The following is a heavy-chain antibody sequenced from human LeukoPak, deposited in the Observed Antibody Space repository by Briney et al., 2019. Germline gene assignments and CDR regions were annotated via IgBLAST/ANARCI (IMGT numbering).Heavy chain of an antibody. CDR3: AREEEMATPLDY. Sequence: GGSLRLSCAASGFTFSSYSMNWVRQAPGKGLEWVSSISSSSSYIYYADSVKGRFTISRDNAKNSLYLQMNSLRAEDTAVYYCAREEEMATPLDYWGQGTLVTVSS. CDR2: ISSSSSYI. CDR1: GFTFSSYS. V-gene: IGHV3-21*01. J-gene: IGHJ4*02. D-gene: IGHD5-24*01.